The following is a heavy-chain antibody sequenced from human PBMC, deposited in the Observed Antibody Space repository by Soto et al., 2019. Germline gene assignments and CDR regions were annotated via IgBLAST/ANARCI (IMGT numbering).Heavy chain of an antibody. V-gene: IGHV4-39*01. CDR2: IYYSGST. CDR3: ARLSALTKGRCFDP. J-gene: IGHJ5*02. Sequence: QLHLQESGPGLVKPSETLSLTCSVSGGSVTSSTYYWGWIRQPPGKGLEWIGNIYYSGSTYFNPSLQSRVTISVDTSKNQFSLRLSSVTATDTAVYYCARLSALTKGRCFDPWGQGTLVTVSS. D-gene: IGHD3-10*01. CDR1: GGSVTSSTYY.